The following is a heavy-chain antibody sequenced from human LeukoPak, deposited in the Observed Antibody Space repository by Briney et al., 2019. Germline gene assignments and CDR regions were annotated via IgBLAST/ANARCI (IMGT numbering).Heavy chain of an antibody. D-gene: IGHD6-13*01. CDR2: IDPSDSYT. J-gene: IGHJ4*02. CDR3: ARLDPWGIAAAGTGSEDY. Sequence: PGESLRISCKGSGYSFTSYWISWVRQMPGKGLEWMGRIDPSDSYTNYSPSFQGHVTISADKSISTAYLQWSSLKASDTAMYYRARLDPWGIAAAGTGSEDYWGQGTLVTVSS. CDR1: GYSFTSYW. V-gene: IGHV5-10-1*01.